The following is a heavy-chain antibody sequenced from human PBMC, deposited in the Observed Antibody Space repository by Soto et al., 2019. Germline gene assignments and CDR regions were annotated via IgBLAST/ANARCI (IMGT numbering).Heavy chain of an antibody. Sequence: PGGSLRLSCAASGLTFNSYAMSWVRQAPGKGLEWVSAISDSGGSTYYADSVKGRFTISRDNSKNTLYLQMNSLRAEDTAVYYCAKAGPGVTWWRYWGQGTLVTVSS. V-gene: IGHV3-23*01. CDR3: AKAGPGVTWWRY. CDR1: GLTFNSYA. CDR2: ISDSGGST. D-gene: IGHD3-10*01. J-gene: IGHJ4*02.